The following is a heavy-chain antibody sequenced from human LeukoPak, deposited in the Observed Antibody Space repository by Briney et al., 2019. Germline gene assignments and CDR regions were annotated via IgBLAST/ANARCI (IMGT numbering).Heavy chain of an antibody. J-gene: IGHJ6*02. CDR3: AKDRMSYYYYGMDV. Sequence: GGSLRLSCAASGFTFDDYAMHWVRQAPGKGPEWVSGISWNSGSIGYADSVKGRFTISRDNAKNSLYLQMNSLRAEDTALYYCAKDRMSYYYYGMDVWGQGTTVTVSS. V-gene: IGHV3-9*01. CDR1: GFTFDDYA. CDR2: ISWNSGSI.